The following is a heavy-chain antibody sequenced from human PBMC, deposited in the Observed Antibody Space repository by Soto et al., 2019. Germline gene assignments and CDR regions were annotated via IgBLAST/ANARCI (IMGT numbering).Heavy chain of an antibody. V-gene: IGHV1-69*01. J-gene: IGHJ6*02. D-gene: IGHD3-10*01. Sequence: QVQLVQSGAEVKKPGSSVKVSCKASGGTFSSYAISWVRQAPGQGLEWMGGIIPIFGTANYAQKFQGRVTITADESTSTAYMELSSLRSEDTAVYYCARVQVRWFGEFPHHGKKYYYYGMDVWCQGTTVTVSS. CDR3: ARVQVRWFGEFPHHGKKYYYYGMDV. CDR2: IIPIFGTA. CDR1: GGTFSSYA.